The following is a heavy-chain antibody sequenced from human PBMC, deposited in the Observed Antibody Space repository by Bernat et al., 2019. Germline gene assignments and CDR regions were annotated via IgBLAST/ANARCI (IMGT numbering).Heavy chain of an antibody. CDR1: GYTFTSYG. D-gene: IGHD2-2*01. J-gene: IGHJ6*02. Sequence: QVQLVQSGAEVKKPGASVKVSCKASGYTFTSYGISWVRQAPGQGLEWMGWISAYNGNTNYAQKLKGRVTMTADTSTNTAYKELRSLRSEDTSVYYCARDGKDIVLVPAGVDNYYGMDVWGQGTTVTVSS. CDR3: ARDGKDIVLVPAGVDNYYGMDV. V-gene: IGHV1-18*01. CDR2: ISAYNGNT.